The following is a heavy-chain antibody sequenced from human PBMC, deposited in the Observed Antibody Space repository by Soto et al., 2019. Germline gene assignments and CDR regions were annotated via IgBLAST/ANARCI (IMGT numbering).Heavy chain of an antibody. Sequence: PGGSLRLSCAASGFTFSSYAMHWVRQAPGKGLEWVAVISYDGGNKYYADSVKGRFTISRDNSKNTLYLQMNSLRAEDTAVYYCARDESDYYDSTGPIFDYWGQGTLVTVSS. CDR3: ARDESDYYDSTGPIFDY. CDR2: ISYDGGNK. CDR1: GFTFSSYA. D-gene: IGHD3-22*01. V-gene: IGHV3-30-3*01. J-gene: IGHJ4*02.